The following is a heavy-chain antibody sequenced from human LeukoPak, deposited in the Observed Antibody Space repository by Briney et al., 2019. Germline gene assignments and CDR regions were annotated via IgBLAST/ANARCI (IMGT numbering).Heavy chain of an antibody. V-gene: IGHV4-34*01. Sequence: PSETLSLTCAVYGGSFSGYYWSWIRQPPGKGLEWIGEINHSGSTNYNPSLKSRVTISVDTSKNQFSLKLSSVTAADTAVYYWARRYCSGGSCYFDYWGQGTLVTVSS. D-gene: IGHD2-15*01. CDR3: ARRYCSGGSCYFDY. CDR2: INHSGST. J-gene: IGHJ4*02. CDR1: GGSFSGYY.